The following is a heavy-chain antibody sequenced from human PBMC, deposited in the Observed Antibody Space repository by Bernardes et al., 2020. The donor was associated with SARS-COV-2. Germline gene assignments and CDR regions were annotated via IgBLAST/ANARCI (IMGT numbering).Heavy chain of an antibody. CDR3: ARSLIAASGSWFEP. CDR2: IMPIFGIA. Sequence: SVKVSCKTSGDTFSSYAISWVRQAPGQGLEWMGVIMPIFGIAKYAQRFQGRVTITADKSSTTTYLELSSLKYNDTAVYYCARSLIAASGSWFEPWGRGTLVT. V-gene: IGHV1-69*10. J-gene: IGHJ5*02. D-gene: IGHD6-13*01. CDR1: GDTFSSYA.